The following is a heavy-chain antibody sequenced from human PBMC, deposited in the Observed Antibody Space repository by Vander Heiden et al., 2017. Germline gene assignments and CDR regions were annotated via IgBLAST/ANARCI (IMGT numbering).Heavy chain of an antibody. J-gene: IGHJ4*02. CDR3: ARDMLGEVYFDY. V-gene: IGHV3-48*01. Sequence: EVQLVESGGGLVQPGGSLRLSCPHSGFTFSRYSINWVRQAPGKGLEWVSYISTSSSTIYYADAVKGRFTISRDNAKNSLYLKMNSLRAEDTAVYYCARDMLGEVYFDYWVQGMLVTVSS. D-gene: IGHD3-10*02. CDR2: ISTSSSTI. CDR1: GFTFSRYS.